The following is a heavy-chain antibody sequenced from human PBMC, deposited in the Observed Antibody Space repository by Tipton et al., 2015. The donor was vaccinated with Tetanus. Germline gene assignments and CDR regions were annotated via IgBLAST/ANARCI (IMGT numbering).Heavy chain of an antibody. CDR1: GGSISSYY. D-gene: IGHD4-17*01. J-gene: IGHJ6*02. CDR2: IYTSGST. Sequence: TLSLTCTVSGGSISSYYWSWIRQPAGKGLEWIGRIYTSGSTNYNPSLKGRVTMSVDTSKNQFSLKLSSVTAADTAVYYCAREGTLATVTTSGYYGMDVWGQGTTVTVSS. V-gene: IGHV4-4*07. CDR3: AREGTLATVTTSGYYGMDV.